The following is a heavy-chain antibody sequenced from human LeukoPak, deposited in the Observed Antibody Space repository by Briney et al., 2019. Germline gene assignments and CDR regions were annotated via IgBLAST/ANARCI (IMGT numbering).Heavy chain of an antibody. CDR2: IDSFGNTM. CDR1: GFTFNNYA. V-gene: IGHV3-74*01. D-gene: IGHD7-27*01. J-gene: IGHJ4*02. CDR3: ARNNWGIDY. Sequence: GGSLRPSCAASGFTFNNYAMNWVRQAPGKGLEWVSRIDSFGNTMGYADFVKGRFIISRDNAKNTLYLEMNSLREEDTAVYYCARNNWGIDYWGRGALVTVSS.